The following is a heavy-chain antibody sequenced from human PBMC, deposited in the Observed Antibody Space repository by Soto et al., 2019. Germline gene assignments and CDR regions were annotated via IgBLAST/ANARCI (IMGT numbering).Heavy chain of an antibody. CDR1: GFTFSSYA. V-gene: IGHV3-30-3*01. J-gene: IGHJ6*02. Sequence: QVQLVESGGGVVQPGRSLRLSCAASGFTFSSYAMHWVRQAPGKGLEWVAVISYDGSNKYYADSVKGRFTISRDNSKNTLYLQMNSLRAEDTAVYYCARVDMAFWSGYYTGYYYYYGMDVWGQGTTVTVSS. D-gene: IGHD3-3*01. CDR2: ISYDGSNK. CDR3: ARVDMAFWSGYYTGYYYYYGMDV.